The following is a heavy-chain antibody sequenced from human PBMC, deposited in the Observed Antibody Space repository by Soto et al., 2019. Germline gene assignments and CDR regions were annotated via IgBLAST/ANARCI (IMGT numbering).Heavy chain of an antibody. CDR2: IYTSASI. D-gene: IGHD6-13*01. CDR1: GADINTYS. V-gene: IGHV4-4*07. J-gene: IGHJ6*02. Sequence: PSETLSLTCSVSGADINTYSWTWIRQPAGKGLEWIGRIYTSASINYNPSLRGRVTLSVDTSTNQVSLKLSSVTAADTAVYYCARGCPLIAAAGEGARYYYYYGMDVWGQGTTVTVSS. CDR3: ARGCPLIAAAGEGARYYYYYGMDV.